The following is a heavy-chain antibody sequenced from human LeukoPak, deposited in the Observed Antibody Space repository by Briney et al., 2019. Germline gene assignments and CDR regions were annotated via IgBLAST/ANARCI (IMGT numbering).Heavy chain of an antibody. Sequence: GGSLRLSCAASGFTFSSYSMNWVRQAPGKGLEWVSSISSSSSNVYYTNSVKGRFTISRDNAKNSLYLQMNSLRAEDTAVYYCARNMSTEGWFDSWGRGTLVTVSS. V-gene: IGHV3-21*01. CDR1: GFTFSSYS. D-gene: IGHD5/OR15-5a*01. J-gene: IGHJ5*01. CDR3: ARNMSTEGWFDS. CDR2: ISSSSSNV.